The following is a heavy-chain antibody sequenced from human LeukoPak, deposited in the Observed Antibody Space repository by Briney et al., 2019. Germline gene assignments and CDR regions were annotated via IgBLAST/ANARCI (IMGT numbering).Heavy chain of an antibody. CDR2: IYYSGST. CDR3: ARLTSYDYDSGVRDY. CDR1: GASISSYY. Sequence: SETLSLTCTVSGASISSYYWSWIRQPPGKGLEWIGYIYYSGSTNYNPSLKSRVTISVDTSKNQFSLKLSSVTAADTAVYYCARLTSYDYDSGVRDYWGQGTLVTVSS. D-gene: IGHD3-10*01. V-gene: IGHV4-59*01. J-gene: IGHJ4*02.